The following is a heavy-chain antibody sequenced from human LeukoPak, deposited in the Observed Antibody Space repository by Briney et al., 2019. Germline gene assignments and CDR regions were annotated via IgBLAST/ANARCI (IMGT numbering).Heavy chain of an antibody. J-gene: IGHJ3*02. V-gene: IGHV1-69*06. CDR1: GGTFSSYA. Sequence: ASVKVSCKASGGTFSSYAISWVRQAPGQGLEWMGGIIPISGTANYAQKFQRRDTITADKSTSTAYMELSSLRSEDAAVYYCARKVDVFDIWGQGTMVTVSS. CDR3: ARKVDVFDI. CDR2: IIPISGTA.